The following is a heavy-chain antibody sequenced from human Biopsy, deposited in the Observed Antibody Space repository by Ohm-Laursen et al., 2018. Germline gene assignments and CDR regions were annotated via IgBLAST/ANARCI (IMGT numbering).Heavy chain of an antibody. CDR1: GGSVSSGSYY. D-gene: IGHD5-12*01. Sequence: SETLSLTCTVSGGSVSSGSYYWSWIRQPPGKGLEWIGYIYYSGRTNYNPSLKSRVTIPVDTSRNHFSLKLSSVTAADTAVYYCAGLPWPNAFDIWGQGTMVPASS. CDR3: AGLPWPNAFDI. CDR2: IYYSGRT. J-gene: IGHJ3*02. V-gene: IGHV4-61*01.